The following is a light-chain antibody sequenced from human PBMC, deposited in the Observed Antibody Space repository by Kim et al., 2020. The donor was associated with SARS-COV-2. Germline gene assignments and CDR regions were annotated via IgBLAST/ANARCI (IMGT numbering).Light chain of an antibody. CDR3: QQYNSWLIT. Sequence: EIVMTQSPGTLSMSPGERATLSCRASQSVINNLAWYQQKPGQAPRLLIYDASTRATGIPARFSGSGSGTEFTLTISSLQSEDFAVYYCQQYNSWLITFGQGTRLEIK. CDR1: QSVINN. V-gene: IGKV3-15*01. CDR2: DAS. J-gene: IGKJ5*01.